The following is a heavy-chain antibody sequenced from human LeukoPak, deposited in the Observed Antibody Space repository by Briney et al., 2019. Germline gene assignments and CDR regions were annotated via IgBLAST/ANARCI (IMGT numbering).Heavy chain of an antibody. CDR1: GFTFSRYW. CDR3: ARLWEMGY. V-gene: IGHV3-7*01. Sequence: PGGSLTLSCLASGFTFSRYWMSWVRQAPGQGLEWVADIKQDGSKIYYVDSVKGRFTISRDKAKNSLFLEMSRLRVEDTAVYYCARLWEMGYWGQGTLVTVSS. CDR2: IKQDGSKI. D-gene: IGHD5-18*01. J-gene: IGHJ4*02.